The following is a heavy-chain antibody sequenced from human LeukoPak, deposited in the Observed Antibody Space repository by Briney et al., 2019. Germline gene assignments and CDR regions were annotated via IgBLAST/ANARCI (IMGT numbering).Heavy chain of an antibody. D-gene: IGHD2-2*02. J-gene: IGHJ6*03. Sequence: SVKVSCKASGGTFSSYAISWVRQAPGQGLEWMGGIIPIFGTANYAQKFQGRVTITTDESTSTAYMELSSLRSEDTAVYYCARHSLGTAAIYYYYMYVWGKGTTVTVSS. CDR3: ARHSLGTAAIYYYYMYV. CDR2: IIPIFGTA. V-gene: IGHV1-69*05. CDR1: GGTFSSYA.